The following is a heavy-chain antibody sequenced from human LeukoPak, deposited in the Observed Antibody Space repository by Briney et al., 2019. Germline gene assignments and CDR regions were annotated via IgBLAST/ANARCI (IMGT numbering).Heavy chain of an antibody. CDR2: MYHSGST. CDR3: ARHPGCYYYYMDV. J-gene: IGHJ6*03. D-gene: IGHD6-19*01. CDR1: GGSISTSSYY. V-gene: IGHV4-39*01. Sequence: PSETLSLTCTVSGGSISTSSYYWGWIRQPPAKGLEWIGSMYHSGSTYYNPSLKSRVTISVDTSKNQFSLKVTSVTAADTAVYYCARHPGCYYYYMDVWGKGTTVTISS.